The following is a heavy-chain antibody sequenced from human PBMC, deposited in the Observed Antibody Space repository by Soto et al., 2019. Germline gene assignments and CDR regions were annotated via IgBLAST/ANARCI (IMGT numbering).Heavy chain of an antibody. Sequence: QVQLVESGGGVVQPGRSLRLSCAASGFTFSSYAMHWVRQAPGKGLEWVAVISYDGSNKYYADSVKGRFTISRDNSKNTLYLQMNSLRAEDTAVYYCARERDKDYYDSSAPLGYWGQGTLVTVSS. V-gene: IGHV3-30-3*01. CDR1: GFTFSSYA. D-gene: IGHD3-22*01. J-gene: IGHJ4*02. CDR2: ISYDGSNK. CDR3: ARERDKDYYDSSAPLGY.